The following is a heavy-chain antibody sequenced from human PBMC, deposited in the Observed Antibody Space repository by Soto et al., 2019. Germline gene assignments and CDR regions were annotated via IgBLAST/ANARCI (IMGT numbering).Heavy chain of an antibody. V-gene: IGHV3-23*01. CDR2: ISGGAGDT. CDR3: AKSSRITLVRGVTAY. J-gene: IGHJ4*02. CDR1: GFAFSDYA. Sequence: GGSLRLSCAASGFAFSDYAMNWVRQAPGKGLEWVSAISGGAGDTYYADSVKGRFTISRDNSKNTLYLQMKSLRAEDTAIYYCAKSSRITLVRGVTAYWGQGTLVTVSS. D-gene: IGHD3-10*01.